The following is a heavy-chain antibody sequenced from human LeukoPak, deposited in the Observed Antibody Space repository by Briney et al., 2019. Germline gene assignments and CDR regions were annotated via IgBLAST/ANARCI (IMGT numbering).Heavy chain of an antibody. V-gene: IGHV1-2*02. J-gene: IGHJ4*02. Sequence: ASVKVSCKASGYTFTGSYMHSVRQVPGQALEWMGWINPNSGGTNYAQKFQGRVTMTRDTSITTAYMELSRLRSDDTAVYYCARGFSSWYLSPYYLEYCGQGTPVTVSS. CDR1: GYTFTGSY. CDR3: ARGFSSWYLSPYYLEY. CDR2: INPNSGGT. D-gene: IGHD6-13*01.